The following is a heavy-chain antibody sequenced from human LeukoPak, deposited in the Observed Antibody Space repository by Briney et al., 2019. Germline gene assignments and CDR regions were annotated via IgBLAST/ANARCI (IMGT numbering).Heavy chain of an antibody. CDR2: ISYDGSNK. CDR3: AREGSSGGYFDY. D-gene: IGHD6-19*01. J-gene: IGHJ4*02. Sequence: AGSLRLSCAAAGFTFSSYAMHWVRQVPGKGLEWVAVISYDGSNKYYADAVKGRFTISRDNSKNTLYLQMNSLRAEDTAVYFCAREGSSGGYFDYWGQGTLVTVSS. V-gene: IGHV3-30-3*01. CDR1: GFTFSSYA.